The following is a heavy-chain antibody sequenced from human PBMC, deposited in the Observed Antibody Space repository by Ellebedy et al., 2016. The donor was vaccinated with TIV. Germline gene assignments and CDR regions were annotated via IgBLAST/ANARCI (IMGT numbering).Heavy chain of an antibody. D-gene: IGHD1-14*01. CDR1: GFSFSNYA. CDR2: ISSSGNTI. Sequence: PGGSLRLSCAASGFSFSNYAMSWIRQAPGKGLEWVSYISSSGNTIYYADSVKGRFTISRDIAKNSLYLQMNSLRAEDTAVYYCARDIGIHDAFDIWGQGTMVTVSS. J-gene: IGHJ3*02. CDR3: ARDIGIHDAFDI. V-gene: IGHV3-11*01.